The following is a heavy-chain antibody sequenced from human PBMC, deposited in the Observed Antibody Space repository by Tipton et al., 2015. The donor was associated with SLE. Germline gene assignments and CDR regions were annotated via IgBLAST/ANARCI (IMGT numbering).Heavy chain of an antibody. Sequence: TLSLTCTVSGGSISSSSYYWGWIRQPPGKGLEWIGSIYYSGSTYYNPSLKSRVTISVDTSKNQFSLKLSSVTAADTAVYYCARSDYDFWSGANWFDPWGQGTLVTVSS. CDR1: GGSISSSSYY. CDR3: ARSDYDFWSGANWFDP. J-gene: IGHJ5*02. V-gene: IGHV4-39*07. D-gene: IGHD3-3*01. CDR2: IYYSGST.